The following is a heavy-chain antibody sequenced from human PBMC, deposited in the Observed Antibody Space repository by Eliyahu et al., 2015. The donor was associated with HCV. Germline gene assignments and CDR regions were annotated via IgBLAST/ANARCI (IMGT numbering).Heavy chain of an antibody. J-gene: IGHJ6*03. D-gene: IGHD6-13*01. CDR3: AREAAAASHTRTYYYYYMDV. Sequence: QVQLVESGGGLVKPGGSLXLSCAASGFXFXXYYXSWIRQAPGKGLEWVSYISSSGSTIYYADSVKGRFTISRDNAKNSLYLQMNSLRAEDTAVYYCAREAAAASHTRTYYYYYMDVWGKGTTVTVSS. CDR1: GFXFXXYY. CDR2: ISSSGSTI. V-gene: IGHV3-11*01.